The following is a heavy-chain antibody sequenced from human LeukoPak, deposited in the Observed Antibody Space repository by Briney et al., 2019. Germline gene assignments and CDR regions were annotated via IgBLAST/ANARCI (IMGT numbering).Heavy chain of an antibody. CDR3: AKRSGYTTGWFFDF. CDR1: GFSFSSYA. V-gene: IGHV3-23*01. Sequence: GGSLRLSCAASGFSFSSYAMSWVRQAPGKGLELVSSISGSGDNTYYAESVKGRFTISRDNSKNTLFLQMNSLRAEDTAVFYWAKRSGYTTGWFFDFWGQGTLVTVSS. D-gene: IGHD6-19*01. J-gene: IGHJ4*02. CDR2: ISGSGDNT.